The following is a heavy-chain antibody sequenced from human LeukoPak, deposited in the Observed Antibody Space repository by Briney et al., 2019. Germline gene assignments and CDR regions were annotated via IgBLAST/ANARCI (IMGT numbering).Heavy chain of an antibody. J-gene: IGHJ6*02. V-gene: IGHV3-74*01. Sequence: GGSLRLSCAASGFIFSNYWMHWVRQAPGKGLVWVSRISKDGSFASYADSVKGRFTISRDNAKNTLYLQINNLRAEDTAVYYCARRGTGHGMDVWGQGTTVIVSS. CDR1: GFIFSNYW. CDR2: ISKDGSFA. D-gene: IGHD1-1*01. CDR3: ARRGTGHGMDV.